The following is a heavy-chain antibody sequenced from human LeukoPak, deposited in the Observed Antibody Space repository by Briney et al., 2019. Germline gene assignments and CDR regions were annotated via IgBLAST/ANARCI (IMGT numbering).Heavy chain of an antibody. V-gene: IGHV4-39*01. Sequence: SETLSLTCTVSGGSISSSSYYWGWIRQPPGKGLEWIGSIYYSWSTYYNPSLKSRVTISVDTSKNQFSLKLSSVTAADTAVYYCARRRGGRYYDFWSGPSLALYGMDVWGQGTTVTVSS. D-gene: IGHD3-3*01. J-gene: IGHJ6*02. CDR2: IYYSWST. CDR3: ARRRGGRYYDFWSGPSLALYGMDV. CDR1: GGSISSSSYY.